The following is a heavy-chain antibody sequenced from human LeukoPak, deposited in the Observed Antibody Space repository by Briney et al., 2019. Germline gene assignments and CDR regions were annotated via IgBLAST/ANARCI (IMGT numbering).Heavy chain of an antibody. CDR2: ISGSGGST. CDR1: GFTFSSYA. CDR3: AKGDLNSGWLD. D-gene: IGHD5-12*01. V-gene: IGHV3-23*01. Sequence: GGSLRLSCAASGFTFSSYAVSWVRQAPGKGLEWVSAISGSGGSTYYADSVEGRFTISRDNSKNTLYLQMYSLRAEDTAVYYCAKGDLNSGWLDWGQGTLVTVSS. J-gene: IGHJ4*02.